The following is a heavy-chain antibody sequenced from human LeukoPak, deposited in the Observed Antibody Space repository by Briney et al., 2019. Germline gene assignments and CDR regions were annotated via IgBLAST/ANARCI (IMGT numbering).Heavy chain of an antibody. Sequence: SVKVSCKASGGTFSSYAISWVRQAPGQGLEWMGRIIPILGIANYAQKFQGRVTITADKSTSTAYMELSSLRSEDTAVYYCASSGIAVAGPFDYWGQGTLVTVSS. CDR2: IIPILGIA. D-gene: IGHD6-19*01. V-gene: IGHV1-69*04. J-gene: IGHJ4*02. CDR3: ASSGIAVAGPFDY. CDR1: GGTFSSYA.